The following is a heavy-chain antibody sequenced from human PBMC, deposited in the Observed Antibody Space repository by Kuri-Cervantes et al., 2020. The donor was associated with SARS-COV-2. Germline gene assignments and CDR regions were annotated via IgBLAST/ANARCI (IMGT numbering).Heavy chain of an antibody. Sequence: GSLRLSCAASGFTLSSHSVNWVRQAPGKGLEWVSSISSSSSYIYYADSVKGRFTISRDNAKNSLYLQMNSLRAEDTAVYYCARDLVVPAASGTDYWGQGTLVTVSS. CDR3: ARDLVVPAASGTDY. V-gene: IGHV3-21*01. J-gene: IGHJ4*02. D-gene: IGHD2-2*01. CDR1: GFTLSSHS. CDR2: ISSSSSYI.